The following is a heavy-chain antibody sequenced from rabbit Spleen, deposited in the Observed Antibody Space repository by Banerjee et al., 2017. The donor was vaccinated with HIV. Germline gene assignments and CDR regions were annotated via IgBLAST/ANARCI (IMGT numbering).Heavy chain of an antibody. V-gene: IGHV1S45*01. CDR2: IDPIFGST. Sequence: EESGGDLVKPEGSLTLTCTASGFSFSISDWIYWVRQAPGKGLEWIGYIDPIFGSTYYASWAKGRFTISKTSSTTVTLQMTSLTAADTATYFCAREKSGNYGYDLWGPGTLVTVS. CDR1: GFSFSISDW. CDR3: AREKSGNYGYDL. J-gene: IGHJ4*01. D-gene: IGHD6-1*01.